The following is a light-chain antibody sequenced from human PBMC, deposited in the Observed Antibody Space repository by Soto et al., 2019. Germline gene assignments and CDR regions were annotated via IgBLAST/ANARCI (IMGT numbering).Light chain of an antibody. CDR2: GAS. J-gene: IGKJ5*01. CDR3: QQYNTWPPIT. Sequence: EIVLTQSPATLSLSPGERATLSCRASQSVTSYLAWYQQRPGQAPRLLIYGASTRATGIPARFSGSGSGTEFTLTISSLQSEDFAVYYCQQYNTWPPITVGQGTRLEI. V-gene: IGKV3-15*01. CDR1: QSVTSY.